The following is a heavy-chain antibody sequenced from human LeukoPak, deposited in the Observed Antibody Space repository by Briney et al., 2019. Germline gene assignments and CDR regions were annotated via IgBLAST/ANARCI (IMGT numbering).Heavy chain of an antibody. CDR2: IYSGENA. Sequence: GGSLRLSCAASGFTVTSNYMSWVRQAPGKGLEWVSVIYSGENAYYADSVRGRFTISRDSSKNTLYLQMHSLRAEDTATYYCAKDRGRYSYGSVDYWGQGTLVTVSS. J-gene: IGHJ4*02. CDR3: AKDRGRYSYGSVDY. V-gene: IGHV3-53*01. CDR1: GFTVTSNY. D-gene: IGHD5-12*01.